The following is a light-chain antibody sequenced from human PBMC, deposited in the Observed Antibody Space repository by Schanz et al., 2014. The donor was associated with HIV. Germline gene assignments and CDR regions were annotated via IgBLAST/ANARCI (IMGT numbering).Light chain of an antibody. CDR1: QSLGGSQ. CDR2: GAS. V-gene: IGKV3-20*01. J-gene: IGKJ5*01. Sequence: ETVLTQSPGSLSLSPGERATLSCRASQSLGGSQLAWYQHKPGQAPRLLIYGASNRATGIPDRFSGGGSGTDFTLTISRLEPEDFAVYYCQQYGSSPPITFGQGTRLEIK. CDR3: QQYGSSPPIT.